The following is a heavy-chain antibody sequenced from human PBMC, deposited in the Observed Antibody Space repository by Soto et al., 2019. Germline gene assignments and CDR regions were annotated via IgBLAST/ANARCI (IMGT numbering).Heavy chain of an antibody. CDR2: IKQDGSEK. CDR1: GFTFSSYW. D-gene: IGHD3-10*01. J-gene: IGHJ4*02. CDR3: ARGLTWYYYGSGSPIADY. Sequence: GGSLRLSCAASGFTFSSYWMSWVRQAPGKGLEWVANIKQDGSEKYYVDSVKGRFTISRDNAKNSLYLQMNSLRAEDTAVYYCARGLTWYYYGSGSPIADYWGQGTLVTVSS. V-gene: IGHV3-7*05.